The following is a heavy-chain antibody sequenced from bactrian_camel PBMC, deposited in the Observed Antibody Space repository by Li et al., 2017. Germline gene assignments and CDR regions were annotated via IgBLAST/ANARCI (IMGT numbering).Heavy chain of an antibody. CDR1: GLTATGLTASDYC. V-gene: IGHV3S55*01. Sequence: VQLVESGGGSVQTGGSLRLSCAASGLTATGLTASDYCMGWFRQAPGKEREGVAHIDSDGPTFYEDSVKGRFTISRDSARSTLYLQMNSLKPEDTAMYYCAASGSRYSHGCTDFVYWGQGTQVTVS. D-gene: IGHD6*01. CDR3: AASGSRYSHGCTDFVY. J-gene: IGHJ6*01. CDR2: IDSDGPT.